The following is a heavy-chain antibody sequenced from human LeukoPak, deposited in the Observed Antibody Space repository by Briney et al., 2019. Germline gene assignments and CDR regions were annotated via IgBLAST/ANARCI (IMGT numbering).Heavy chain of an antibody. V-gene: IGHV4-59*01. Sequence: SETLSLTCTVSGGSISSYYWSWIRQPPGKGREWIGYIYYSGSTNYNLSLKSRVTISVATSKNQFSLKLSTVTAADTAVYYCARDNRIVGATGAFDIWGQGTMVTVSS. CDR3: ARDNRIVGATGAFDI. J-gene: IGHJ3*02. CDR1: GGSISSYY. D-gene: IGHD1-26*01. CDR2: IYYSGST.